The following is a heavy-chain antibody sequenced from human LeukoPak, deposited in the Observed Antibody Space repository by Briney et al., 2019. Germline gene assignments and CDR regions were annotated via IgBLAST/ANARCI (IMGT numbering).Heavy chain of an antibody. CDR2: IYYSGST. Sequence: SETLSLTCTVSGGSISSSSYYWGWIRQPPGKGLEWIGSIYYSGSTHYNPSLKSRVTISVDTSKNQFSLKLSSVTAADTAEYYCARDNRYFDWVSAFDIWGQGTMVTVSS. J-gene: IGHJ3*02. V-gene: IGHV4-39*07. D-gene: IGHD3-9*01. CDR3: ARDNRYFDWVSAFDI. CDR1: GGSISSSSYY.